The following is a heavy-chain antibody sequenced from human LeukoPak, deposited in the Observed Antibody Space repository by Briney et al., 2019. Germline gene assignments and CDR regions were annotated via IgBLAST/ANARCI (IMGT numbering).Heavy chain of an antibody. CDR1: GGSISSGSYY. D-gene: IGHD3-3*01. V-gene: IGHV4-61*02. CDR3: ARDHDFWSGYYARDSDAFDI. CDR2: IYTSGST. J-gene: IGHJ3*02. Sequence: SETLSLTCTVSGGSISSGSYYWSWIRQPAGKGLEWIVRIYTSGSTNYKPSLKSRVTISVDTSKNQFSLKLSSVTAADTAVYYCARDHDFWSGYYARDSDAFDIWGQGTMVTVSS.